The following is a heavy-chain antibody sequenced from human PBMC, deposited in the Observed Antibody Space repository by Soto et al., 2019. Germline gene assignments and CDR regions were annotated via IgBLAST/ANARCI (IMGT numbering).Heavy chain of an antibody. CDR2: IIPIFGTA. J-gene: IGHJ6*02. V-gene: IGHV1-69*01. CDR1: GGTFSSYA. CDR3: ARGRRSSSLFGYYYYGMGV. D-gene: IGHD6-6*01. Sequence: QVQLVQSGAEVKKPGSSVKVSCKASGGTFSSYAISWVRQAPGQGLEWMGGIIPIFGTANYAQKFQGRVTITADESKSTAYMELSSLRSEDTAVYYCARGRRSSSLFGYYYYGMGVRGPGTTVNVSS.